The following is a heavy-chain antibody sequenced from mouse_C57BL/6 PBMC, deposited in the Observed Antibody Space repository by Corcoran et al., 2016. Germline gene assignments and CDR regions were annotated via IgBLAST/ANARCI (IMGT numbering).Heavy chain of an antibody. CDR3: ARRPYYSGYFDV. CDR1: GYSLPSGYY. V-gene: IGHV3-6*01. CDR2: ISYDGSN. Sequence: DVQLQESGPGLVKPSQSLSLTCSVTGYSLPSGYYWNWIRQFPGNKLEWMGYISYDGSNNYNPSLKNRISITRDTSKNQFFLKLNSVTTEDTATYYCARRPYYSGYFDVWGTGTTVTVSS. D-gene: IGHD2-12*01. J-gene: IGHJ1*03.